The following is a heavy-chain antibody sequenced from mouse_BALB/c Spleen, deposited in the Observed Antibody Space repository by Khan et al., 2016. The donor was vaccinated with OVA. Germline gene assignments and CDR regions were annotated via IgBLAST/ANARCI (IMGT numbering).Heavy chain of an antibody. CDR2: INPTSGYT. J-gene: IGHJ2*01. CDR1: GYTFTTYW. Sequence: QVRLQQSGTELAKPGASVKMSCKASGYTFTTYWMHWVKQRPGQGLEWIGYINPTSGYTDYNEKFKDKATLSADKSSSTAYMQLSSLTADDSAVYYYAGDRIDYWGQGTTLTVSS. CDR3: AGDRIDY. V-gene: IGHV1-7*01.